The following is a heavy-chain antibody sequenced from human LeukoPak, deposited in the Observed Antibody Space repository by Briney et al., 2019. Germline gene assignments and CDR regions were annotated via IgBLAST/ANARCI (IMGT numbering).Heavy chain of an antibody. V-gene: IGHV5-51*01. D-gene: IGHD2-15*01. Sequence: GESLKISCKGSGYSFTSYWIGWVRQIPGKGLEWMGIIYPGDSDTRYSPSFQGQVTISADKSISTAYLQWSSLKASDTAMYYCARRGYCSGGSCLYFDYWGQGTLVTVSS. CDR2: IYPGDSDT. CDR3: ARRGYCSGGSCLYFDY. J-gene: IGHJ4*02. CDR1: GYSFTSYW.